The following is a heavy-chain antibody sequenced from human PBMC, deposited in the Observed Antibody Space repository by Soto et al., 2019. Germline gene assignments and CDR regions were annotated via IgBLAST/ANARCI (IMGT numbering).Heavy chain of an antibody. D-gene: IGHD6-6*01. Sequence: GASVKVSCKASGYTFTSYDINWVRQATGQGLEWMGWMNPNSGNTGYAQKFQGRVTMTRNTSISTAYMELSSLRSEDTAVYYCARGPGALKIAARPGKSYYMDVWGQGTTVTVSS. V-gene: IGHV1-8*01. CDR2: MNPNSGNT. CDR3: ARGPGALKIAARPGKSYYMDV. CDR1: GYTFTSYD. J-gene: IGHJ6*03.